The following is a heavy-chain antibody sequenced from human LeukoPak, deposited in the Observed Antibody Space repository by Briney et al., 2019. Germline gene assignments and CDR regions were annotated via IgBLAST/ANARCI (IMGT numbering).Heavy chain of an antibody. J-gene: IGHJ4*02. V-gene: IGHV4-61*02. CDR2: IYISGTI. Sequence: SQTLSLSCSLSGGSISSTDYGWSWVRQLAAKGLDWIGRIYISGTIDYNPSLKSPVTISLDTSKNQFSLKLNSVTAADTAVYYCTRTSITMMGYYFDYWGQGTLVTVSS. D-gene: IGHD3-22*01. CDR3: TRTSITMMGYYFDY. CDR1: GGSISSTDYG.